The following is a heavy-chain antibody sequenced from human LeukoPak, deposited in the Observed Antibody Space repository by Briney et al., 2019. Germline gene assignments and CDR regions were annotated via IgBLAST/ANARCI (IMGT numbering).Heavy chain of an antibody. CDR1: GGSISSYY. J-gene: IGHJ4*02. CDR2: IYYSGST. V-gene: IGHV4-59*01. Sequence: SETLSLTCTVSGGSISSYYWSWIRQPPGKGLEWIGYIYYSGSTNYNPSLKSRVTISVDTSKNQFSLKLSSVTAADTAVYYCASGGYSGYDGIDYWGQGTLVTVSS. D-gene: IGHD5-12*01. CDR3: ASGGYSGYDGIDY.